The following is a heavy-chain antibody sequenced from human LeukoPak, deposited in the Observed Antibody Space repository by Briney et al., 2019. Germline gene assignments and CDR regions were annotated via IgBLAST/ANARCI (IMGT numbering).Heavy chain of an antibody. CDR2: ISGSGGST. J-gene: IGHJ4*02. V-gene: IGHV3-23*01. CDR1: GFTFSSYA. CDR3: AKDIEAPYCGGDCYQFDY. Sequence: GGSLRLSCAASGFTFSSYAMSWVRQAPGKGLEGVSAISGSGGSTYYADSVKGRFTISRDNSKNTLYLQMNSLRAEDTAVYYCAKDIEAPYCGGDCYQFDYWGQGTLVTVSS. D-gene: IGHD2-21*02.